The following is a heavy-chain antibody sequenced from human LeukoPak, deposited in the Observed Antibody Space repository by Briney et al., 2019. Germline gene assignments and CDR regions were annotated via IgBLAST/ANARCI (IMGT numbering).Heavy chain of an antibody. V-gene: IGHV4-34*01. CDR1: GGSFSGYY. Sequence: PSETLSLTCAVYGGSFSGYYWSWIRQPPGKGLEWIGEVNHGGSTNYNPSLKSRVTISVDTSKNQFSLKLSSVTAADTAVYYCARGPPPFYYDSSGYTFDYWGQGTLVTVSS. CDR2: VNHGGST. D-gene: IGHD3-22*01. J-gene: IGHJ4*02. CDR3: ARGPPPFYYDSSGYTFDY.